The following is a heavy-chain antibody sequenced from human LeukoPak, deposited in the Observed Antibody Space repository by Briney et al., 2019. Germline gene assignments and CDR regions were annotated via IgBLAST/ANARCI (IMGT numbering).Heavy chain of an antibody. V-gene: IGHV1-69*05. Sequence: ASVKVSCKVSGYTLTELSMHWVRQAPGKGLEWMGGIIPIFGTANYAQKFQGRVTITTDESTSTAYMELSSLRSEDTAVYYCASSLYCSSTSCYVPMDVWGKGTTVTVSS. CDR1: GYTLTELS. CDR3: ASSLYCSSTSCYVPMDV. D-gene: IGHD2-2*01. CDR2: IIPIFGTA. J-gene: IGHJ6*03.